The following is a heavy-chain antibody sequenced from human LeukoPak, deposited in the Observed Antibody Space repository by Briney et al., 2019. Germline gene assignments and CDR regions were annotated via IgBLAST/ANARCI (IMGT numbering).Heavy chain of an antibody. CDR1: GFTFSSYG. J-gene: IGHJ4*02. D-gene: IGHD2-2*02. CDR2: ISYDGSNK. Sequence: GGSLRHSCAASGFTFSSYGMHWVRQAPGKGLEWVAVISYDGSNKYYADSVKGRFTISRDNSKNTLYLQMNSLRAEDTAVYYCANIPDLGLFDYWGQGTLVTVSS. V-gene: IGHV3-30*18. CDR3: ANIPDLGLFDY.